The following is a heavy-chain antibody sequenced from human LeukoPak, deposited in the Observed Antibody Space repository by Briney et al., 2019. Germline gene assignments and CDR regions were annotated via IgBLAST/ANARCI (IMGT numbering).Heavy chain of an antibody. CDR2: IIPIFGTA. CDR1: GGTFSRYA. D-gene: IGHD5/OR15-5a*01. Sequence: SVKVSCKASGGTFSRYAISWVRQAPGQGLEWMGGIIPIFGTANYAQKFQGRVTITTDESTSPAYMELSSLRSQDTAVYYCARVALRIGAFDIWGQGTMVTVSS. V-gene: IGHV1-69*05. CDR3: ARVALRIGAFDI. J-gene: IGHJ3*02.